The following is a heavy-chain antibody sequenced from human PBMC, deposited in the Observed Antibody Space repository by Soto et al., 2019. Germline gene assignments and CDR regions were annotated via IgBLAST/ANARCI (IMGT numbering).Heavy chain of an antibody. CDR2: IYWDDDK. V-gene: IGHV2-5*02. CDR3: AHLFPSIAAAGTYNWFDP. Sequence: ASGPTLVNPTQTLTLTCTFSGFSLSTSGVGVGWIRQPPGKALEWLALIYWDDDKRYSPSLKSRLTITKDTSKNQVVLTMTNMDPVDTATYYCAHLFPSIAAAGTYNWFDPWGQGTLVTVSS. D-gene: IGHD6-13*01. CDR1: GFSLSTSGVG. J-gene: IGHJ5*02.